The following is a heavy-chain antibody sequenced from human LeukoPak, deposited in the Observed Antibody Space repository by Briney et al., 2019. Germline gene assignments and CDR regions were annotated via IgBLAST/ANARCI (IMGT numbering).Heavy chain of an antibody. Sequence: GASLKISCQGSGYIFTSYWIGWVRPLPGKGLEWMGIIYPSDSDTRYSPSFQGQVTISADKSISTAYLQWSSLKASDTAMYYCARGRGPYNWFDPWGQGTLVTVSS. V-gene: IGHV5-51*01. CDR2: IYPSDSDT. J-gene: IGHJ5*02. D-gene: IGHD1-26*01. CDR1: GYIFTSYW. CDR3: ARGRGPYNWFDP.